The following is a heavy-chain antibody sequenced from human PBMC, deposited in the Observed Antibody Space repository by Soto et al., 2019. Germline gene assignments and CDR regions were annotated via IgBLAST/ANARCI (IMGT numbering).Heavy chain of an antibody. D-gene: IGHD2-2*01. Sequence: GGSLRLSCVASGFTFSSYAMSWVRQAPGKGLEWVSCTSGSGGTTYYADSVKGRFTISRDKSKNTLYLQMNSLRAEDTAVYYCASSPGYCSSTSCLEMDVWGQGTTVTVSS. J-gene: IGHJ6*02. CDR1: GFTFSSYA. CDR2: TSGSGGTT. V-gene: IGHV3-23*01. CDR3: ASSPGYCSSTSCLEMDV.